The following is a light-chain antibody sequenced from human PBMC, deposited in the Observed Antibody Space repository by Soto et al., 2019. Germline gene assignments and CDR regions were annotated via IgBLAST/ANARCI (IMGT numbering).Light chain of an antibody. J-gene: IGKJ1*01. CDR2: AAS. V-gene: IGKV1-27*01. CDR1: QGIGNY. Sequence: DIQMTQSPSSLSASLGDRVTITCRASQGIGNYLAWYQLQPGKVPKLLIYAASTLQSGVPSRFGGSGSGTDFTLTISSLQPEDVATDFCQKYYSAPRTFGQGTKVEI. CDR3: QKYYSAPRT.